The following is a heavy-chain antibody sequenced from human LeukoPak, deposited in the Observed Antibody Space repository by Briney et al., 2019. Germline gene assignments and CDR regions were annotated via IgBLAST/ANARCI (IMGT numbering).Heavy chain of an antibody. V-gene: IGHV5-51*01. CDR2: IYPGDSDT. J-gene: IGHJ4*02. CDR3: ARQLGAAAGRVFFDF. CDR1: GYSFTSYW. Sequence: GESLKISCKASGYSFTSYWIGWVRQMPGKGLEWMGIIYPGDSDTRYSPSFQGQVTFSADKSISTAYLQWSSLKAADTAMYYCARQLGAAAGRVFFDFWGQGTLVSVSS. D-gene: IGHD6-13*01.